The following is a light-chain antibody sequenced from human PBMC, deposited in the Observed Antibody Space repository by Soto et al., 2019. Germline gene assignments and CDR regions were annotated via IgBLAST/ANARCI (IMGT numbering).Light chain of an antibody. CDR2: GAS. CDR1: QSLGSN. CDR3: QQYNNWRVT. J-gene: IGKJ1*01. Sequence: EIVMTHSPGTLSMSPVERATLSCRASQSLGSNLAWYQQKPGQAPRLLTYGASTRATGSPARSSGSGSGTETNFTLSSMHPEDFEVYSCQQYNNWRVTFGQGTKVDIK. V-gene: IGKV3-15*01.